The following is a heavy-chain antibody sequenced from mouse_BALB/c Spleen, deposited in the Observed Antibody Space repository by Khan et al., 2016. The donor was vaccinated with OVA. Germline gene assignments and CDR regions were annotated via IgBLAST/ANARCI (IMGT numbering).Heavy chain of an antibody. V-gene: IGHV3-8*02. CDR3: ARWNYRYDGYFDD. CDR2: ISSSDST. J-gene: IGHJ2*01. CDR1: GDSITSGY. Sequence: VQLKESGPSLVKPSQTLSLTCSVTGDSITSGYWNWIRKFPGNKLEYMGYISSSDSTFYNPSLKSRISITRDTSTNQYYLQLNSVTTEDTATYYCARWNYRYDGYFDDWGQGTTLTVSS. D-gene: IGHD2-14*01.